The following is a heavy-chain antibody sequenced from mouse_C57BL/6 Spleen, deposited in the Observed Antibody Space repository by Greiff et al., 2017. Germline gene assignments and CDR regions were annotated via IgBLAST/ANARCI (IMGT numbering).Heavy chain of an antibody. D-gene: IGHD2-5*01. CDR3: AINYSNYVNYAMDY. CDR1: GYTFTSYW. CDR2: IHPSDSDT. V-gene: IGHV1-74*01. Sequence: QVQLQQPGAELVKPGASVKVSCKASGYTFTSYWMHWVKQRPGQGLEWIGRIHPSDSDTNYNQKFKGKATLTVDKSSSTAYMQLSSLTSEDSAVYYCAINYSNYVNYAMDYWGQGTSVTVSS. J-gene: IGHJ4*01.